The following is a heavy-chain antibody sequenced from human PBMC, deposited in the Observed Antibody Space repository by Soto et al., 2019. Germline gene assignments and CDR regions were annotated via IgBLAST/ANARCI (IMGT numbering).Heavy chain of an antibody. CDR2: ISGSGGST. CDR1: GFTFSSYA. CDR3: AKDSYSSSWYVFDY. Sequence: GGSLRLSCAASGFTFSSYAMSWVRQAPGKGLEWVSAISGSGGSTYYADSVKGRFTISRDNAKNTRYLQMNSLRAEDTAVYYCAKDSYSSSWYVFDYWGQGTLVTVSS. V-gene: IGHV3-23*01. J-gene: IGHJ4*02. D-gene: IGHD6-13*01.